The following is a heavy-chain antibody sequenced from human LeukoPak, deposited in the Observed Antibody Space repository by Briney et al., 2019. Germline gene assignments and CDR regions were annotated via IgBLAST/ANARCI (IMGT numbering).Heavy chain of an antibody. CDR2: VSTYNGDT. V-gene: IGHV1-18*01. CDR1: GYTFTDFG. CDR3: ARAESMALYCVY. J-gene: IGHJ1*01. Sequence: ASVKVSCKASGYTFTDFGFIWVRQAPGQGLEWMGLVSTYNGDTNYAKKFQDRVTMTTETSTHTTFMELRNLRSDDTAVYYCARAESMALYCVYWGRGTVVSVSS. D-gene: IGHD2-2*02.